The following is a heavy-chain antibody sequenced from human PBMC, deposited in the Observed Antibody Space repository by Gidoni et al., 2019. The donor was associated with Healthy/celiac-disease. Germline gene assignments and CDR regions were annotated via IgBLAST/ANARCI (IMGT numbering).Heavy chain of an antibody. Sequence: QVQLVESGGGVVQPGRSLRLPCAASGFTFSSYGMHWVRQAPGKGLEWVAVIWYDGSNKYYADSVKGRFTISRDNSKNTLYLQMNSLRAEDTAVYYCARDLAHGDYVFDYWGQGTLVTVSS. D-gene: IGHD4-17*01. CDR3: ARDLAHGDYVFDY. J-gene: IGHJ4*02. CDR1: GFTFSSYG. CDR2: IWYDGSNK. V-gene: IGHV3-33*01.